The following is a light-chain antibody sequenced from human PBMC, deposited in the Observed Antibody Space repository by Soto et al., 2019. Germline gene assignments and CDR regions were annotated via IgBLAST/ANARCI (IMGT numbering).Light chain of an antibody. CDR2: GAS. V-gene: IGKV3-11*01. CDR1: ENVRTF. J-gene: IGKJ1*01. Sequence: EVVLTQSPATLSLSPGERATLSCRASENVRTFVDWYQQKPGQAPRLLMFGASNRATGIPARFSGSGSGTDFTLTISNLEPEEFAVYYCQQHSHWPPWTFGQGTRVEIQ. CDR3: QQHSHWPPWT.